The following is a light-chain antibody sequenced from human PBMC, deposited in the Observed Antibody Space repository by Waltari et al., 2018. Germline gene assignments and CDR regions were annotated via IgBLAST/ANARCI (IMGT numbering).Light chain of an antibody. CDR1: SSDIGKDNL. Sequence: QSPLTQPASVSASPGQSITISCTGTSSDIGKDNLVTWSQQHSGKVPKLIIYDVTQRPSGVSDRFSGSKSGNTASLTISGLQEDDEADYYCCSYAVSSTLVFGGGTKVTVL. J-gene: IGLJ2*01. CDR3: CSYAVSSTLV. V-gene: IGLV2-23*02. CDR2: DVT.